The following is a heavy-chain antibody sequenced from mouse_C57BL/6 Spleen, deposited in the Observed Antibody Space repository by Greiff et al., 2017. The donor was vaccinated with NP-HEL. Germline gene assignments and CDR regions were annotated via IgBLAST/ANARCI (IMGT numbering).Heavy chain of an antibody. D-gene: IGHD1-1*01. CDR1: GYTFTDYN. CDR3: ARDFYYGTLFDY. V-gene: IGHV1-22*01. J-gene: IGHJ2*01. Sequence: VQLQQSGPELVKPGASVKMSCKASGYTFTDYNMHWVKQSHGKSLEWIGYINPNNGGTSYNQKFKGKATLTVNKSSSTAYMELRSLTSEDSAVYYCARDFYYGTLFDYWGQGTTLTVSS. CDR2: INPNNGGT.